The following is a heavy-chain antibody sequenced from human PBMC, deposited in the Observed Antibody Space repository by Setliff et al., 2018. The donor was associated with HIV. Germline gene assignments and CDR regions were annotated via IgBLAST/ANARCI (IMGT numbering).Heavy chain of an antibody. CDR3: ARARGPPLPVLDF. Sequence: PSETLSLTCTVSGGSITTTNYSWGWVRQSPGKGLEWIGVIYYRGSAYYNLSLQSRVTLSVDTSKNSFSLHLTSVTAADTAVYFCARARGPPLPVLDFWGPGTLVTVSS. J-gene: IGHJ4*02. CDR2: IYYRGSA. V-gene: IGHV4-39*07. D-gene: IGHD3-10*01. CDR1: GGSITTTNYS.